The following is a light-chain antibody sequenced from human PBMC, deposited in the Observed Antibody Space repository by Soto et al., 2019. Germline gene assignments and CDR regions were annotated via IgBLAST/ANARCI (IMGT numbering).Light chain of an antibody. Sequence: QSVLTQPPSASGAPGQRVTISCTGSSSNIGAGYDVHWYQQLPGTAPKLLIYGNNNRPSGVPDRFSGSKSGTSASLAITGVQAEDEADYCCQCYDRSRSCSVVFGGGTQLTVL. CDR1: SSNIGAGYD. CDR3: QCYDRSRSCSVV. J-gene: IGLJ2*01. V-gene: IGLV1-40*01. CDR2: GNN.